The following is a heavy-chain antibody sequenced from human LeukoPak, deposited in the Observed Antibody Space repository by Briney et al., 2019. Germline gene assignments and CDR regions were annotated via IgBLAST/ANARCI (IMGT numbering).Heavy chain of an antibody. CDR1: GFTFSSYG. J-gene: IGHJ6*04. Sequence: GGSLRLSCAASGFTFSSYGMHWVRQAPGKGLEWVTFLRYDGSNKYYADSVKGRFTISRDNSKNTLYLQMNSLRPEDTAVYYCAKDHVEYRLLYVLDVWGKGTTVTVSS. CDR2: LRYDGSNK. D-gene: IGHD2-2*02. CDR3: AKDHVEYRLLYVLDV. V-gene: IGHV3-30*02.